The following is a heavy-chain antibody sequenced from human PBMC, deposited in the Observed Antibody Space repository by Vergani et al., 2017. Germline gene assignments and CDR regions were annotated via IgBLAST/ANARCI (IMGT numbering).Heavy chain of an antibody. CDR3: AAKTTXTPPDDYYYYYMDV. J-gene: IGHJ6*03. CDR1: GGTFSSYA. CDR2: IIPIFGTA. D-gene: IGHD4-17*01. V-gene: IGHV1-69*01. Sequence: QVQLVQSGAEVKKPGSSVKVSCKASGGTFSSYAISWVRQAPGQGLEWMGGIIPIFGTANYAQKFQGRVTITADESTSTAYMELSSLRSEDTAVYYCAAKTTXTPPDDYYYYYMDVWGKGTTVTVSS.